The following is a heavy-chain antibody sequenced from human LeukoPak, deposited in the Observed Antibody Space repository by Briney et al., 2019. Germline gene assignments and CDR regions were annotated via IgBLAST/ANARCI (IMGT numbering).Heavy chain of an antibody. Sequence: ASVKVSCKASGYTFTSYGISWVRQAPGQGLEWMGWISAYNGNTNYAQKLQGRVTMTTDTSTSTAYMELRSLRSDDTAVYYCASGMTTVTTSAFGAFDIWGQGTMVTVSS. CDR2: ISAYNGNT. CDR3: ASGMTTVTTSAFGAFDI. J-gene: IGHJ3*02. D-gene: IGHD4-17*01. CDR1: GYTFTSYG. V-gene: IGHV1-18*01.